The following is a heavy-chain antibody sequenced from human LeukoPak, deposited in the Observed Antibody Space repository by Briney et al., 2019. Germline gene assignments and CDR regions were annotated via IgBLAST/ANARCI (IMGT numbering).Heavy chain of an antibody. Sequence: SETLSLTCTVSGGSISSYYWSWIRQPPGKGLEWIGYIYYSGSTNYNPSLKSRVTISVDTSKNQFSLKLSSVTAADTAVYYCARHGIDIPTYYFDYWGQGTLVTVSS. CDR3: ARHGIDIPTYYFDY. J-gene: IGHJ4*02. CDR1: GGSISSYY. V-gene: IGHV4-59*08. D-gene: IGHD2-21*01. CDR2: IYYSGST.